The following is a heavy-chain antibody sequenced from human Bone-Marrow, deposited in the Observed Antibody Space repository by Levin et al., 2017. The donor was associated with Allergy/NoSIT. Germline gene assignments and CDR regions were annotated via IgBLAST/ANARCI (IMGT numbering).Heavy chain of an antibody. V-gene: IGHV1-69*04. Sequence: SAKVSCKASGGTFSSYAISWVRQAPGQGLEWMGRIIPILGIANYAQKFQGRVTITADKSTSTAYMELSSLRSEDTAVYYCAPEGGSYSGYWGQGTLVTVSS. CDR2: IIPILGIA. CDR3: APEGGSYSGY. J-gene: IGHJ4*02. D-gene: IGHD1-26*01. CDR1: GGTFSSYA.